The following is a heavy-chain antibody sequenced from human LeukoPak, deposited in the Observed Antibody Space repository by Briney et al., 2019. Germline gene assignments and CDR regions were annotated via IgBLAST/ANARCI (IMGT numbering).Heavy chain of an antibody. D-gene: IGHD1-1*01. V-gene: IGHV3-21*01. Sequence: GGSLRLSCAAAGFTFASYSMNWVRQAPGKGLEWVSSISGDSTYIYNAGSVKGRFTISRDNAQASLYLQMISLRADDTAVYYCARVSGRLERQSDLDYWGQGTLVIVSS. CDR3: ARVSGRLERQSDLDY. CDR2: ISGDSTYI. J-gene: IGHJ4*02. CDR1: GFTFASYS.